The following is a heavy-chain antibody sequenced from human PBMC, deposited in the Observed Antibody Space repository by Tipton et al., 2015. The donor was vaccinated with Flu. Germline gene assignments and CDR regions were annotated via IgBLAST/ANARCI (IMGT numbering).Heavy chain of an antibody. D-gene: IGHD3-22*01. Sequence: GSLRLSCAASGFTFSDDYMSWIRQAPGKGLEWVSHISSSGSTINYADSVKGRFTISRDNAKNSLYLQMNSLRAEDTAVYYCAKDIAIGFFNSMIVVPQYGLDVWGQGTTVTVSS. CDR2: ISSSGSTI. CDR3: AKDIAIGFFNSMIVVPQYGLDV. CDR1: GFTFSDDY. J-gene: IGHJ6*02. V-gene: IGHV3-11*01.